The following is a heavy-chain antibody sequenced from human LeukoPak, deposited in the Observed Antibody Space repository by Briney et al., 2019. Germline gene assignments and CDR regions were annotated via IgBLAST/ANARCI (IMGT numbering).Heavy chain of an antibody. CDR3: AREGSSSSGSDP. V-gene: IGHV1-8*01. D-gene: IGHD6-13*01. CDR2: MNPNSGNT. J-gene: IGHJ5*02. Sequence: GASVKVSCKASGYTFTSYDINWVRQATGQGLEWMGWMNPNSGNTGYAQKFQGRVAMNRNTSISTAYMELSSLRFEDTAVYYCAREGSSSSGSDPWGQGTLVTVSS. CDR1: GYTFTSYD.